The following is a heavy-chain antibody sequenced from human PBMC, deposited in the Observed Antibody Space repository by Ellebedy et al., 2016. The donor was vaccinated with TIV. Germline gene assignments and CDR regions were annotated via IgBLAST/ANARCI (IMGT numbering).Heavy chain of an antibody. Sequence: SETLSLTCTVPGVSISTYFWSWIRQPPGTGLEWFGYIYYSGSTNYNPSLKSRVTMSVDTSKNQFSLKLTSVTAADTAVYYCATLGVGTDLDYWGQGTLVTVSS. D-gene: IGHD1-1*01. CDR1: GVSISTYF. V-gene: IGHV4-59*01. J-gene: IGHJ4*02. CDR3: ATLGVGTDLDY. CDR2: IYYSGST.